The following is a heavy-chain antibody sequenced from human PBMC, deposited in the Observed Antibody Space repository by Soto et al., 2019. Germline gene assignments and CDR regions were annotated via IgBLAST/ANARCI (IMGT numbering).Heavy chain of an antibody. J-gene: IGHJ6*02. CDR2: IYYSGST. CDR3: ARLGIKRGNYGMDV. CDR1: GGSISATSYY. Sequence: SETLSLTCTVSGGSISATSYYWGWIRQPPGKGLEWIGSIYYSGSTYYNPSLKSRVTISVDTSKNKFSLQLSSVTAADTAVYYCARLGIKRGNYGMDVWGQGTTVTVSS. D-gene: IGHD3-16*01. V-gene: IGHV4-39*01.